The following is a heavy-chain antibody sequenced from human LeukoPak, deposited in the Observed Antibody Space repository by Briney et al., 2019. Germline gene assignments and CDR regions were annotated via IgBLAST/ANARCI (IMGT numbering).Heavy chain of an antibody. Sequence: PGGSLRLSCAASGFTFSSYAMHWVRQAPGKGLEWVAFIQYDGSNKYYADSVKGRFTISRDNSKNTLYLQMNSLRAEDTAVCYCAKEGTSERYYFDYWGQGTLVTVSS. V-gene: IGHV3-30*02. J-gene: IGHJ4*02. D-gene: IGHD3-3*01. CDR3: AKEGTSERYYFDY. CDR1: GFTFSSYA. CDR2: IQYDGSNK.